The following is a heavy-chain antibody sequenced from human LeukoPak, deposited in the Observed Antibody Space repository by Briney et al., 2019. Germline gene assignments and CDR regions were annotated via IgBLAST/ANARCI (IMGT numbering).Heavy chain of an antibody. J-gene: IGHJ2*01. CDR1: GYTFNAYY. CDR2: INPNSGGT. CDR3: ARAGYCGGDCYWYFDL. D-gene: IGHD2-21*02. Sequence: ASVKVSCKASGYTFNAYYIHWVRQAPGQGLEWMGWINPNSGGTNYAQKFQGRATVTRDTSISTAYMELSRLTSDDTAVYYCARAGYCGGDCYWYFDLWGRGTLVTVSS. V-gene: IGHV1-2*02.